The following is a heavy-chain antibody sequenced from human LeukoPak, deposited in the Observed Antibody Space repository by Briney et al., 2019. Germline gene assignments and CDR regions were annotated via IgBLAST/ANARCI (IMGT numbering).Heavy chain of an antibody. Sequence: ASVKVSCKASGGTFSSYAISWVRQAPGQGLEWMGGITPIFGTANYAQKFQGRVTITADESTSTAYMELRSLRSDDTAVYYCARDVVPYDSSGTQGFDPWGQGTLVTVSS. CDR2: ITPIFGTA. CDR1: GGTFSSYA. J-gene: IGHJ5*02. D-gene: IGHD3-22*01. CDR3: ARDVVPYDSSGTQGFDP. V-gene: IGHV1-69*13.